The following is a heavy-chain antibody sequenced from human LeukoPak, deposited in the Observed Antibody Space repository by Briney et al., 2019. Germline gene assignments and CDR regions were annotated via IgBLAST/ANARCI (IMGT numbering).Heavy chain of an antibody. D-gene: IGHD3-22*01. V-gene: IGHV4-59*12. CDR3: AGDSNYYHSSGYSGEGFDP. Sequence: SETLSLTCTVSGGSISSYYWSWIRQPPGKGLEWIGYIYYSGSTNYNPSLKSRVTISVDTSKNQFSLRLSSVTAADTAVYYCAGDSNYYHSSGYSGEGFDPWGQGTLVTVSS. CDR2: IYYSGST. CDR1: GGSISSYY. J-gene: IGHJ5*02.